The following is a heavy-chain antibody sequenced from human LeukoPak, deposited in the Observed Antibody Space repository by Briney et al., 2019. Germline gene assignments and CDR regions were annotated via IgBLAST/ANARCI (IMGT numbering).Heavy chain of an antibody. CDR2: ISSSGSNT. Sequence: GGSLRPSCAASGFTFNTYAMTWVRQDPGKWLEWLSIISSSGSNTYYTDSVKGRFTISRDNSKYTLYLQMNSLRVEDTAVYYCAAGSGSYYKATSWGQGTLVTVSS. J-gene: IGHJ5*02. CDR3: AAGSGSYYKATS. D-gene: IGHD3-10*01. V-gene: IGHV3-23*01. CDR1: GFTFNTYA.